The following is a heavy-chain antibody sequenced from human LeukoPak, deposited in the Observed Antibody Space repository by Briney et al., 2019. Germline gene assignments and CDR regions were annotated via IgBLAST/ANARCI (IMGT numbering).Heavy chain of an antibody. V-gene: IGHV3-66*01. CDR3: ARVSYDSSGTADYFDY. Sequence: SGGSLRLSCAASGFTVSSNYMSWVRQAPGKGLEWVSVIYSGGSTYYADSVKGRFIISRDNSKNTLYLQMNSLRAEDTAVYYCARVSYDSSGTADYFDYWGQGTLVTVSS. D-gene: IGHD3-22*01. CDR1: GFTVSSNY. CDR2: IYSGGST. J-gene: IGHJ4*02.